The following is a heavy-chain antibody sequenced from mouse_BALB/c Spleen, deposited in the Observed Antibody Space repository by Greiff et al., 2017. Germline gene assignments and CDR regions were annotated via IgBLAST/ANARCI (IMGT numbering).Heavy chain of an antibody. D-gene: IGHD2-3*01. J-gene: IGHJ4*01. CDR1: GYTFTSYW. V-gene: IGHV1S22*01. CDR2: IYPGSGST. Sequence: LQQPGSELVRPGASVKLSCKASGYTFTSYWMHWVKQRPGQGLEWIGNIYPGSGSTNYDEKFKSKATLTVDTSSSTAYMQLSSLTSEDSAVYYCTNDGYYVGYAMDYWGQGTSVTVSA. CDR3: TNDGYYVGYAMDY.